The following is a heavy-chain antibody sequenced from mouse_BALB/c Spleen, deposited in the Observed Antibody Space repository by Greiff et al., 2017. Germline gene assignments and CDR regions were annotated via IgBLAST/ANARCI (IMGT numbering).Heavy chain of an antibody. V-gene: IGHV1S22*01. CDR2: IYPGSGST. CDR1: GYTFTSYW. Sequence: LKQPGSELVRPGASVKLSCKASGYTFTSYWMHWVKQRHGQGLEWIGNIYPGSGSTNYDEKFKSKGTLTVDTSSSTAYMHLSSLTSEDSAVYYCTRTDYIDYWGQGTTLTVSS. CDR3: TRTDYIDY. J-gene: IGHJ2*01.